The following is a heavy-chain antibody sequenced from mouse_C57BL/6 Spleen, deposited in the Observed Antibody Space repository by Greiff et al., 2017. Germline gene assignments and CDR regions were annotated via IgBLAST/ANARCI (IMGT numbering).Heavy chain of an antibody. CDR3: ARYSNYWYFDV. D-gene: IGHD2-5*01. CDR1: GFNIKDYY. Sequence: VQLQQSGAELVKPGASVKLSCTASGFNIKDYYMHWVKQRTEQGLEWIGRIDPEDGETKSAPKLQGKATITADTSSNTAYLQLSSRTSEDTAVYYCARYSNYWYFDVWGTGTTVTVSS. J-gene: IGHJ1*03. CDR2: IDPEDGET. V-gene: IGHV14-2*01.